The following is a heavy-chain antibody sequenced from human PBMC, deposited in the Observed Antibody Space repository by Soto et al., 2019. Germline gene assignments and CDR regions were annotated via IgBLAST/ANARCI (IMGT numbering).Heavy chain of an antibody. V-gene: IGHV3-30*18. CDR3: AKVISVGSIAAAGGMDV. J-gene: IGHJ6*02. D-gene: IGHD6-13*01. CDR1: GFTFSSYG. CDR2: ISYDGSNK. Sequence: GGSLRLSCAGSGFTFSSYGMHWVRHAPGKGLEWVAVISYDGSNKYYADSVKGRFTISRDNSKNTLYLQMNSLRAEDTAVYYCAKVISVGSIAAAGGMDVWGQGTTVTVSS.